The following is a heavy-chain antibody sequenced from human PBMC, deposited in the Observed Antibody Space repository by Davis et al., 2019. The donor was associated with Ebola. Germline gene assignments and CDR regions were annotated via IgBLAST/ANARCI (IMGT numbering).Heavy chain of an antibody. J-gene: IGHJ6*02. Sequence: LSLTCTVSGGSISSSSYYWGWIRQAPGKGLEWVAVISYDGSNKYYADSVKGRFTISRDNSKNTLYLQMNSLRAEDTAVYYCANAPTTVTTLGMDVWGQGTTVTVSS. CDR1: GGSISSSS. CDR3: ANAPTTVTTLGMDV. D-gene: IGHD4-11*01. CDR2: ISYDGSNK. V-gene: IGHV3-30*18.